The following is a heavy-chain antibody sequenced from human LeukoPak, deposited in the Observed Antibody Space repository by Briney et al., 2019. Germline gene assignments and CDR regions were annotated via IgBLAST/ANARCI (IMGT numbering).Heavy chain of an antibody. J-gene: IGHJ3*02. CDR3: ARLTHLSAFGI. Sequence: SETLSLTCTVSGGSISSYYWSWIRQPPGKGLEWIGYIYYSGSTNYNPSLKSRVTISVDTSKNQFSLKLSSVTAADTAVYYCARLTHLSAFGIWGQGTMVTVSS. V-gene: IGHV4-59*01. CDR2: IYYSGST. D-gene: IGHD1-14*01. CDR1: GGSISSYY.